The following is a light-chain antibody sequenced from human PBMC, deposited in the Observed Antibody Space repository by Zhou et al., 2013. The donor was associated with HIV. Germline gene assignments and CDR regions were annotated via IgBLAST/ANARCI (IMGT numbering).Light chain of an antibody. Sequence: DIQMTQSPSTLSASVGDRVTITCRASQSIDNWLAWYQHKPGKAPKVLIYTASNLETGVPSRFSGSGSGTEFTLTISSLQPDDFATYYCQQAHSFPLTFGGGTNGGDQT. CDR2: TAS. V-gene: IGKV1-5*03. CDR3: QQAHSFPLT. J-gene: IGKJ4*01. CDR1: QSIDNW.